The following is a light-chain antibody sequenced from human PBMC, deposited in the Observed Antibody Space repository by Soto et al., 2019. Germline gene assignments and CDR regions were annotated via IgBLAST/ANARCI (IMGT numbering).Light chain of an antibody. J-gene: IGLJ3*02. CDR2: SDD. V-gene: IGLV1-44*01. CDR1: SSNIGSNT. Sequence: QLVLTQPPSASGTPGQRVTISCSGSSSNIGSNTVNWYQQVPGTAPKLLIYSDDQRPSGVPDRFSGSKSGTSASLAISSLQSEDVADYYCAAWDDSLTGPVFGGGTKLTVL. CDR3: AAWDDSLTGPV.